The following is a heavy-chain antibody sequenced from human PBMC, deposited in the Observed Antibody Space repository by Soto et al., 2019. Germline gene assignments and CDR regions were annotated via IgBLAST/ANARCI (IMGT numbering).Heavy chain of an antibody. CDR1: GDLFNNYA. V-gene: IGHV1-69*01. CDR2: ISPLFSTT. J-gene: IGHJ4*01. D-gene: IGHD6-6*01. Sequence: QVQLVQSGAEVKEPGSSVKVSCKATGDLFNNYAFNWVRQAPGQGLEWMGRISPLFSTTNYAQQFQGRVTIGADELTSIVYLEVSNLESVDTAMYYWSASSSVAASGYFKFWCNGTLVTVST. CDR3: SASSSVAASGYFKF.